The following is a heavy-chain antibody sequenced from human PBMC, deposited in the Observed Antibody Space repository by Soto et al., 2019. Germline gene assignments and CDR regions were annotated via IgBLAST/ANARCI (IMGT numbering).Heavy chain of an antibody. V-gene: IGHV3-23*01. CDR3: AKEANSTWYEPLAY. Sequence: EVQLLESGGDLVQPGGSLRLSCAASGFTFSTYAMSWVRQAPGKGLEWVSVIRGSGGSIYYADSVKGRFTISRDNSKNTLYLQMNSLRAEDTAVYYCAKEANSTWYEPLAYWGQGTLVTVSS. D-gene: IGHD6-13*01. CDR2: IRGSGGSI. J-gene: IGHJ4*02. CDR1: GFTFSTYA.